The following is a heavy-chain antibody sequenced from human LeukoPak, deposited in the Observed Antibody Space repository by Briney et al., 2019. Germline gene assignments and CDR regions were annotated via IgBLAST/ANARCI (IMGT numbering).Heavy chain of an antibody. V-gene: IGHV1-18*01. CDR3: ARVDYGDYVGSY. CDR1: GYTFTSYG. D-gene: IGHD4-17*01. J-gene: IGHJ4*02. Sequence: ASVKVSCKASGYTFTSYGISWVRQAPGQGLEWMGWISACNGNTNYAQKLQGRVTMTTDTSTSTAYMELRSLRSDDTAVYYCARVDYGDYVGSYWGQGTLVTVSS. CDR2: ISACNGNT.